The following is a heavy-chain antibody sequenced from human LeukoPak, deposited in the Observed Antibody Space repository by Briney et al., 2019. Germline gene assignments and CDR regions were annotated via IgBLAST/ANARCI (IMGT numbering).Heavy chain of an antibody. J-gene: IGHJ5*02. CDR3: AKARYCSGGTCPEWFDP. CDR1: GFTFSSYA. V-gene: IGHV3-23*01. D-gene: IGHD2-15*01. Sequence: GGSLRLSCAASGFTFSSYAMSWVRQAPGKGLEWVSAIRDSGSSTHYADSVKGRFTTSRDNSKNTLFLQMNSLRAEDTAIYYCAKARYCSGGTCPEWFDPWGQGTLVTVSS. CDR2: IRDSGSST.